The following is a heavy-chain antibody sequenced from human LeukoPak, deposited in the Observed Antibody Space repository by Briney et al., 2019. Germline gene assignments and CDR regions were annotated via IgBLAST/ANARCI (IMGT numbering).Heavy chain of an antibody. D-gene: IGHD2-21*02. CDR1: GYTFTGYY. V-gene: IGHV1-18*04. Sequence: ASVKVSCKASGYTFTGYYMHWVRQAPGQGPEWMGWISAYNGNTNYAQKLQGRVTMTTDTSTSTAYMELRSLRSDDTAVYYCARTYCAEDCSIRYFDYWGQGTLVTVSS. CDR2: ISAYNGNT. CDR3: ARTYCAEDCSIRYFDY. J-gene: IGHJ4*02.